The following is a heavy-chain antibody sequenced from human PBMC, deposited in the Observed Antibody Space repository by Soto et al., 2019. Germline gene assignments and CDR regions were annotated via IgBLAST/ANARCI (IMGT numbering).Heavy chain of an antibody. CDR3: AKSPSRAPYGMDV. V-gene: IGHV3-23*01. CDR1: GFPFSMYA. CDR2: ISGSVDST. D-gene: IGHD6-6*01. J-gene: IGHJ6*02. Sequence: PGGSLRLSCAASGFPFSMYAMTWVRQAPGKVLEWVSAISGSVDSTYYADSVKGRFTISRDNSKKTVYLEMNSLRVEDTAVYHCAKSPSRAPYGMDVWGQGTTVNVSS.